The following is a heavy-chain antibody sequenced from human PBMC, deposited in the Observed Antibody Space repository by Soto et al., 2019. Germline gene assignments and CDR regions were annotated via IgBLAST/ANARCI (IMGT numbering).Heavy chain of an antibody. Sequence: QVQLQESGPGLVKPSGTLSLTCAVSGGSISSSNWWSWVRQPPGKGLEWIGEIYHSGSTNYNPSLKSRVTISVDQSKQQFSLKLSSVTAADTAVYYCARVAVRGSSMDAFDIWGQGTMVTVSS. J-gene: IGHJ3*02. CDR2: IYHSGST. V-gene: IGHV4-4*02. D-gene: IGHD5-18*01. CDR3: ARVAVRGSSMDAFDI. CDR1: GGSISSSNW.